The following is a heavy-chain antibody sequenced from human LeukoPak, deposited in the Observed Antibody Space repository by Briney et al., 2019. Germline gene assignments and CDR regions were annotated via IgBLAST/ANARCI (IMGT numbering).Heavy chain of an antibody. CDR1: GYTFTSYY. CDR2: INPNSGGT. J-gene: IGHJ4*02. Sequence: ASVKVSCKASGYTFTSYYMHWVRQAPGQGLEWMGWINPNSGGTNYAQKFQGRVTMTRDTSISTAYMELSRLRSDDTAVYYCASLRITMVRGVIAFDYWGQGTLVTVSS. D-gene: IGHD3-10*01. V-gene: IGHV1-2*02. CDR3: ASLRITMVRGVIAFDY.